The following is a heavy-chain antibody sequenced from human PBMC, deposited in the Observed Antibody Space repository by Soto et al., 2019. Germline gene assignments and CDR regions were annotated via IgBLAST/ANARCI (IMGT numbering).Heavy chain of an antibody. J-gene: IGHJ6*02. CDR3: TTEYYYDSSGYYPWYYYYGMDV. D-gene: IGHD3-22*01. CDR2: VSHDGRDK. CDR1: GFIFYGHD. Sequence: GGSLRLSCVVPGFIFYGHDMHWVRQAPGKGLEWVASVSHDGRDKYYGDSVRGRFTVSRERSQDSVSLQMNSLRGEDTAVYYCTTEYYYDSSGYYPWYYYYGMDVWGQGTTVTVSS. V-gene: IGHV3-30*03.